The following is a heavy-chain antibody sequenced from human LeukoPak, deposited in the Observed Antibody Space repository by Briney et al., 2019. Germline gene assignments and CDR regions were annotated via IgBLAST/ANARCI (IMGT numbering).Heavy chain of an antibody. J-gene: IGHJ4*02. V-gene: IGHV3-33*06. CDR2: IWYDGSNK. Sequence: PGGSLRLSCAASGFTFSNYWMSWVRQAPGKGLEWVAVIWYDGSNKYYADSVKGRFTISRDNSKNTLYLQMNSLRAEDTAVYYCAKDRASIAVADFDYWGQGTLVTVSS. CDR1: GFTFSNYW. D-gene: IGHD6-19*01. CDR3: AKDRASIAVADFDY.